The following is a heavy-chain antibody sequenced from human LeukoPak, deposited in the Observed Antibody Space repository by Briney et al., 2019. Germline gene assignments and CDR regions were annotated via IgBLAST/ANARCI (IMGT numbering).Heavy chain of an antibody. J-gene: IGHJ4*02. V-gene: IGHV3-23*01. Sequence: GGSLRLPCAASGFTFSSYAMSWVRQAPGKGLEWVSAISGSGGSTYYADSVKGRFTISRDNSKNTLYLQMNSLRAEDTAVYYCARAYDFWSGPGGYWGQGTLVTVSS. CDR2: ISGSGGST. CDR3: ARAYDFWSGPGGY. D-gene: IGHD3-3*01. CDR1: GFTFSSYA.